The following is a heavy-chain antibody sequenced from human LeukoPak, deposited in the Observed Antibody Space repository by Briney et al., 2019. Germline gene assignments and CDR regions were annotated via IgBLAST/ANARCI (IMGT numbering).Heavy chain of an antibody. V-gene: IGHV3-21*01. CDR2: ISSSSSYI. CDR1: GFTFSSYS. J-gene: IGHJ6*02. D-gene: IGHD3-10*01. CDR3: ARDGEYTYRNGMDV. Sequence: PGGSLRLSCAASGFTFSSYSMNWVRQAPGKGLEWVSSISSSSSYIYYADSVKGRFTISRDNAKNSLYLQMNSLRAEDTAVYYCARDGEYTYRNGMDVWGQGTTVTVSS.